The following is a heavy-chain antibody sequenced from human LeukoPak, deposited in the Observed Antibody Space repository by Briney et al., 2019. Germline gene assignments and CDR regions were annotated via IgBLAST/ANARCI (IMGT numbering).Heavy chain of an antibody. D-gene: IGHD6-19*01. J-gene: IGHJ4*02. V-gene: IGHV3-23*01. CDR1: GFTFSSYA. CDR2: ISGSGGST. CDR3: AKDPNSSGWYLYYFDY. Sequence: GGSLRLSCAASGFTFSSYAMSWVRQAPGKGLEWVPAISGSGGSTYYADSVKGRFTISRDNSENTLYLQMNSLRAEDTAVYYCAKDPNSSGWYLYYFDYWGQGTLVTVSS.